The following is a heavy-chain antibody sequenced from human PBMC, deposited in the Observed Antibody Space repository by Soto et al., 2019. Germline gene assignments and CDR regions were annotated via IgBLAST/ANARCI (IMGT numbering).Heavy chain of an antibody. CDR1: GYTFTSYG. CDR3: ARNIAVAGYRNNWFDP. CDR2: IGAYNGNT. Sequence: EASVKVSCKASGYTFTSYGISWVRQAPGQGLEWMGWIGAYNGNTNYAQKLQGRVTMTTDTSTSTAYMELRSLRSDDTAVYYCARNIAVAGYRNNWFDPWGQGTLVTVSS. J-gene: IGHJ5*02. D-gene: IGHD6-19*01. V-gene: IGHV1-18*04.